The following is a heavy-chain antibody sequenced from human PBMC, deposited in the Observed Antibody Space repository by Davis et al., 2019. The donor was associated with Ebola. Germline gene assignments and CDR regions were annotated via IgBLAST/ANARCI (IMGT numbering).Heavy chain of an antibody. CDR2: ITGRGGDT. J-gene: IGHJ4*02. CDR1: GFTFDMFA. D-gene: IGHD2-2*01. Sequence: PGGSLRLSCVASGFTFDMFAMNWVRQAPGMGLEWVSTITGRGGDTYYADSVQGRFTISRDNSGDTVNLQMNSLRAEDTAVYYCAKTKAPMANRVPPAGLDSWGQGTLVTVAS. V-gene: IGHV3-23*01. CDR3: AKTKAPMANRVPPAGLDS.